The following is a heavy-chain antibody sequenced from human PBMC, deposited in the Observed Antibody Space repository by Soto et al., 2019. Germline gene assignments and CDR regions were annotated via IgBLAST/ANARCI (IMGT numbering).Heavy chain of an antibody. V-gene: IGHV1-69*01. CDR2: ILPIFGTA. CDR1: GGTFSSYA. J-gene: IGHJ6*02. Sequence: QVQLVQSGAEVKTPGSSVKVSCKASGGTFSSYAISWVRQAPGQWLEGMGGILPIFGTANYAQKFQGRVTITADESTSTAYMALSSMRSEDTAVYYCARDTVAGTMVRGPEYYYYGMDVWGQGTTVTVSS. D-gene: IGHD3-10*01. CDR3: ARDTVAGTMVRGPEYYYYGMDV.